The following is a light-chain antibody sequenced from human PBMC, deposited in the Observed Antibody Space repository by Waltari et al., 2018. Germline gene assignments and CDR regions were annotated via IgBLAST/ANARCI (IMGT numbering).Light chain of an antibody. CDR2: YDT. CDR3: QVWDDTTNSGV. V-gene: IGLV3-21*01. CDR1: NIHSKR. Sequence: YVLTQPPPVSVAPGQTATLTCGGENIHSKRVKWYQQKAGQAPGLVLFYDTDRPSGIPDRFSGSNSGNTATLTISWVEAGDEADYHCQVWDDTTNSGVFGGGTRLTVL. J-gene: IGLJ3*02.